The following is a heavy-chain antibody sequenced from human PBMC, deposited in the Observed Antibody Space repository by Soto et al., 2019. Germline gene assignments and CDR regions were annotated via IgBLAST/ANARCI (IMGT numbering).Heavy chain of an antibody. CDR3: ARGSNDIVVVVAATRSFDP. Sequence: SGTLSLTSAVYGGFFNGYYWSWICQPPGKGLEWIGEINHSGSTNYNPSLKSRVTISVDTSKNQFSLKLSSVTAADTAVYYCARGSNDIVVVVAATRSFDPWGQGTLVTVSS. D-gene: IGHD2-15*01. V-gene: IGHV4-34*01. CDR1: GGFFNGYY. J-gene: IGHJ5*02. CDR2: INHSGST.